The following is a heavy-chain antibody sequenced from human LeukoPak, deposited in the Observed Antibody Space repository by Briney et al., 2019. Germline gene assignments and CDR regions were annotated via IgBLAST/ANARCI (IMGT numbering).Heavy chain of an antibody. CDR2: IIPIFGTA. Sequence: AASVKVSCKASGGTSSSYAISWVRQAPGQGLEWMGGIIPIFGTANYAQKFQGRVTITTDESTSTAYMELSSLRSEDTAVYYCARGPSITMVRGVKREYYFDYWGQGTLVTVSS. V-gene: IGHV1-69*05. CDR3: ARGPSITMVRGVKREYYFDY. CDR1: GGTSSSYA. J-gene: IGHJ4*02. D-gene: IGHD3-10*01.